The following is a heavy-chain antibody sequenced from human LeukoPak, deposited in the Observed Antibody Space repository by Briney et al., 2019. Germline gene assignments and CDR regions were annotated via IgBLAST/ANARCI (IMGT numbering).Heavy chain of an antibody. Sequence: PGGSLRLSCAASGFTFSSYAMSWVRQAPGKGLEWVSAISGSGGSTYYADSVKGRFTISRDNSKNTLYLQMNSLRAEDTAVYYCAKELGYSSSTSCPRGMEVWGQGTTVTVSS. CDR3: AKELGYSSSTSCPRGMEV. CDR2: ISGSGGST. D-gene: IGHD2-2*01. CDR1: GFTFSSYA. J-gene: IGHJ6*02. V-gene: IGHV3-23*01.